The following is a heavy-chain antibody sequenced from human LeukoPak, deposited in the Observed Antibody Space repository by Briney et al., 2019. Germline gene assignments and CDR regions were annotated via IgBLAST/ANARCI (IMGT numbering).Heavy chain of an antibody. CDR3: ARERYCGGDCYSFAFDI. CDR2: FYSGGGNT. J-gene: IGHJ3*02. V-gene: IGHV3-66*01. CDR1: GFTVSDNY. D-gene: IGHD2-21*02. Sequence: GGSLRLSCAASGFTVSDNYMSWVRQAPGKGLEWVSVFYSGGGNTNYANSVKGRFTISRDNSKNTLYLQMNSLRAEDTAVYYCARERYCGGDCYSFAFDIWGQGTMVTVSS.